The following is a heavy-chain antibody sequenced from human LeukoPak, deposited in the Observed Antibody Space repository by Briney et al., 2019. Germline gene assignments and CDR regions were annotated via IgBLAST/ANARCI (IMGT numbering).Heavy chain of an antibody. CDR1: GGSISSYY. CDR2: IYYSGST. J-gene: IGHJ2*01. CDR3: ARAPVGSSSWYRLYWYFDL. Sequence: PSETLSLTCTVSGGSISSYYWSWIRQPPGKGLEWIGYIYYSGSTNYNPSLKSRVTISVDTSKNQFSLKLSSVTAADTAVYYCARAPVGSSSWYRLYWYFDLWGRGTLVTVSS. V-gene: IGHV4-59*08. D-gene: IGHD6-13*01.